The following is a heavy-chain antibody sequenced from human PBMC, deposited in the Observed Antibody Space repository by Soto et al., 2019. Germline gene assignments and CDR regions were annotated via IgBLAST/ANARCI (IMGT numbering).Heavy chain of an antibody. Sequence: GASVKVSCKASGYTFTSYAMHWVRQALGQRLEWMGRINAGNGNTKYSQKFQGRVTITRDTSASTAYMELSSLRSEDTAVYYCARDGSSSWDAFDIWGQGTMVTVSS. V-gene: IGHV1-3*01. CDR2: INAGNGNT. CDR1: GYTFTSYA. D-gene: IGHD6-13*01. J-gene: IGHJ3*02. CDR3: ARDGSSSWDAFDI.